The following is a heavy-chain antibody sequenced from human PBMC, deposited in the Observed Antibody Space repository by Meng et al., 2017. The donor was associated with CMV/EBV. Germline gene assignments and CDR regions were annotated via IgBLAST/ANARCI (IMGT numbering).Heavy chain of an antibody. D-gene: IGHD3-22*01. V-gene: IGHV1-2*02. Sequence: TFTGYDMHWVRQAPGQGLEWMGWINPNSGGTNYAQKFQGRVTMTRDTSISTAYMELSRLRSDDTAVYYCARSSSAHYYDSSGYDFDYWGQGTLVTVSS. CDR3: ARSSSAHYYDSSGYDFDY. J-gene: IGHJ4*02. CDR2: INPNSGGT. CDR1: TFTGYD.